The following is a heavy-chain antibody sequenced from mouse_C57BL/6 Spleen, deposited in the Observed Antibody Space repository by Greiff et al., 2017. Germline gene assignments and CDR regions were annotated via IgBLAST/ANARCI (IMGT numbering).Heavy chain of an antibody. CDR3: ARTYLLLREYAMDY. Sequence: EVQLKQSGPELVKPGASVKISCKASGYTFTDYYMNWVKQSHGKSLEWIGDLNPNNGGTSYNQKFKGKATLTVDKSSSTAYMELRSLTSEDSAVYYGARTYLLLREYAMDYWGQGTSVTVSS. V-gene: IGHV1-26*01. D-gene: IGHD1-1*01. CDR1: GYTFTDYY. CDR2: LNPNNGGT. J-gene: IGHJ4*01.